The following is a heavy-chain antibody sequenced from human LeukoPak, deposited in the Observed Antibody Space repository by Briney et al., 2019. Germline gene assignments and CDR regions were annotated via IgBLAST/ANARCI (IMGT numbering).Heavy chain of an antibody. CDR1: GGSISSSNYY. D-gene: IGHD6-13*01. Sequence: SETLSLTCTVSGGSISSSNYYWGWIRQPPGKGLEWIGSIYYSGSTYYNPSLKSRVTISVDTSKNQSSLKLSSVTAADTAVYYCARWGSSWYAPFDPWGQGTLVTVSS. CDR3: ARWGSSWYAPFDP. V-gene: IGHV4-39*07. J-gene: IGHJ5*02. CDR2: IYYSGST.